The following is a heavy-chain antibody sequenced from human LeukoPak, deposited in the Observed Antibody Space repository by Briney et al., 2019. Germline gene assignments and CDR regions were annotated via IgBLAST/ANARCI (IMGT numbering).Heavy chain of an antibody. CDR3: ARVVVATLGVHWFDP. D-gene: IGHD5-12*01. V-gene: IGHV4-61*01. Sequence: SETLSLTCTVSGGSFSSGSYYWSWIRQPPGKGLEWIGYIYYSGSTNYNPSLKSRVTISVDTSKNQFSLKLSSVTAADTAVYYCARVVVATLGVHWFDPWGQGTLVTVSS. CDR2: IYYSGST. CDR1: GGSFSSGSYY. J-gene: IGHJ5*02.